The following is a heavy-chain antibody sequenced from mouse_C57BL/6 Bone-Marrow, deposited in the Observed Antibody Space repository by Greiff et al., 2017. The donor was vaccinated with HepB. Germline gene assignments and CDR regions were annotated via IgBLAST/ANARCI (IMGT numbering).Heavy chain of an antibody. J-gene: IGHJ4*01. CDR1: GYTFTDYY. Sequence: VKLQESGAELVRPGASVKLSCKASGYTFTDYYINWVKQRPGQGLEWIARIYPGSGNTYYNEKFKGKATLTAEKSSSTAYMQLSSLTSEDSAVYFCARPRYYYAMDYWGQGTSVTVSS. V-gene: IGHV1-76*01. CDR2: IYPGSGNT. CDR3: ARPRYYYAMDY.